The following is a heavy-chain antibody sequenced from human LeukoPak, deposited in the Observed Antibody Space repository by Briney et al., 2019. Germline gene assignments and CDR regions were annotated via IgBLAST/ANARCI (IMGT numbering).Heavy chain of an antibody. V-gene: IGHV4-39*07. D-gene: IGHD6-13*01. J-gene: IGHJ4*02. Sequence: SETLSLTCTVSGGSISSSSYYWGWIRQPPGTGLEWIGSIYYSGSTYYNPSLKSRVTISVDTSKNQFSLKLSSVTAADTAVYYCARVPRIAAAGYFDYWGQGTLVTVSS. CDR3: ARVPRIAAAGYFDY. CDR2: IYYSGST. CDR1: GGSISSSSYY.